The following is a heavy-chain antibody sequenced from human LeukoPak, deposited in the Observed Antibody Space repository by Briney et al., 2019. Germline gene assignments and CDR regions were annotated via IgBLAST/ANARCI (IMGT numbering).Heavy chain of an antibody. CDR2: ISTSSSYI. J-gene: IGHJ6*03. D-gene: IGHD4-17*01. V-gene: IGHV3-21*01. Sequence: PGGSLRLSCAASGFTFSGYNMNWVRQAPGKGLEWVSSISTSSSYIYYADSVKGRFTISRDNAKKSLYLQMNSLRAEDTAVYYCARDHDYDHYYYYYMDVWGKGTTVTISS. CDR1: GFTFSGYN. CDR3: ARDHDYDHYYYYYMDV.